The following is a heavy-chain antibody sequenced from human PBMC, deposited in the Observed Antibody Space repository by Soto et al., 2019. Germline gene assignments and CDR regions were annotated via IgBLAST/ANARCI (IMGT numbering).Heavy chain of an antibody. D-gene: IGHD2-2*01. Sequence: QVTLKESGPVLVKPTETLTLTCTVSGFSLNNARLGVSWIRQPPGKALEWLAHIFSTDEKSYNTSLKSRLTISKDTSKSQVVLTLTNMDPVDTATYYCARMGPPGRPYQFYFDYWGQGTLVTVSS. CDR3: ARMGPPGRPYQFYFDY. CDR1: GFSLNNARLG. CDR2: IFSTDEK. J-gene: IGHJ4*02. V-gene: IGHV2-26*01.